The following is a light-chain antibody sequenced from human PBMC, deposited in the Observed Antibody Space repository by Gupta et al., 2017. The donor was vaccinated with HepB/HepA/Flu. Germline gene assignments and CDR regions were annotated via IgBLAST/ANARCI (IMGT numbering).Light chain of an antibody. CDR3: STWDDSLNGYV. CDR1: SSNIGGNT. V-gene: IGLV1-44*01. CDR2: SNN. J-gene: IGLJ1*01. Sequence: QSVLPQPPSASGTPGQRVTLSCSGSSSNIGGNTVNWYQQVPGTAPKLLIHSNNERPSGVPDRFSGSKSGTSASLAISRLQSEDEADYYCSTWDDSLNGYVFGTGTTVTVL.